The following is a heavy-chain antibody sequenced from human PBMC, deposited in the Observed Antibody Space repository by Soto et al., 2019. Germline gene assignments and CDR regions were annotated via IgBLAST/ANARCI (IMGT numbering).Heavy chain of an antibody. V-gene: IGHV1-18*01. D-gene: IGHD4-17*01. CDR3: ARDDRVYGDYGEKFDS. Sequence: QVQLVQSGAEVKKPGASVKVSCKASGYTFIDYGFSWVRQAPGQGLEWMGWISAYNGNTRNAQKFQGRLTMTRETSPSTDYMELRSLRSDDTPVYYCARDDRVYGDYGEKFDSWGQGTLVTVSS. CDR1: GYTFIDYG. CDR2: ISAYNGNT. J-gene: IGHJ4*02.